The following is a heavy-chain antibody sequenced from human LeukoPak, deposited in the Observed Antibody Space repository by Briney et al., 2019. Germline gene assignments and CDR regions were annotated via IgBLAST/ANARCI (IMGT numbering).Heavy chain of an antibody. CDR2: IRSKTYGGTT. V-gene: IGHV3-49*04. Sequence: PGGSLRLSSTASGFTFGDYAMSWVRQAPGKGLEWVGFIRSKTYGGTTEYVASVIGRFTISRDDSKSIAYLQMNSLKTEDTAMYYCTRDGRSKLGYCSGGACYSDYYYYMDVWGKGTTVTVSS. CDR3: TRDGRSKLGYCSGGACYSDYYYYMDV. D-gene: IGHD2-15*01. J-gene: IGHJ6*03. CDR1: GFTFGDYA.